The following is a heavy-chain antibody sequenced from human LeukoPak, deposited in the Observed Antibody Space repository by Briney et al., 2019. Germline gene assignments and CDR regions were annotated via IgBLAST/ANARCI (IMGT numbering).Heavy chain of an antibody. Sequence: SETLSLTCTVSGGSISSSSYYWGWIRQPPGKGLEWIGEINHSGSTNYNPSLKSRVTISVDTSKNQFSLKLSSVTAADTAVYYCARGDYYGSGSRYFDYWGQGTLVTVSS. CDR1: GGSISSSSYY. D-gene: IGHD3-10*01. CDR2: INHSGST. CDR3: ARGDYYGSGSRYFDY. V-gene: IGHV4-39*07. J-gene: IGHJ4*02.